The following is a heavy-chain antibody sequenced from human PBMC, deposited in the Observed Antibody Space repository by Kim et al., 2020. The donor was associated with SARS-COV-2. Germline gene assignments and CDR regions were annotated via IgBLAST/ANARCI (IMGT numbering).Heavy chain of an antibody. J-gene: IGHJ6*02. CDR1: GGSFSGYY. D-gene: IGHD6-13*01. CDR2: INHSGST. Sequence: SETLSLTCAVYGGSFSGYYWSWIRQPPGKGLEWIGEINHSGSTNYNPSLKSRVTISVDTSKNQFSLKLSSVTAADTAVYYCARGFYSSSWNYYYYYGMDVWGQGTTVTVSS. V-gene: IGHV4-34*01. CDR3: ARGFYSSSWNYYYYYGMDV.